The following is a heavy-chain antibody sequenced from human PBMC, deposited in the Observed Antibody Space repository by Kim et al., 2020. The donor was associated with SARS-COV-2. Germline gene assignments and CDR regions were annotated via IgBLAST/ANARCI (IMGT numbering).Heavy chain of an antibody. CDR1: GYIFTSNA. Sequence: ASVKVSCKASGYIFTSNAISWVRQGPGQGLEWMGCISGDKGNSNYAQKFQDGLTLTIDKSTSTAYMELRNLRYDETAIYYCERSITVGRENVLDVWGKGTTV. D-gene: IGHD1-20*01. V-gene: IGHV1-18*01. J-gene: IGHJ3*01. CDR3: ERSITVGRENVLDV. CDR2: ISGDKGNS.